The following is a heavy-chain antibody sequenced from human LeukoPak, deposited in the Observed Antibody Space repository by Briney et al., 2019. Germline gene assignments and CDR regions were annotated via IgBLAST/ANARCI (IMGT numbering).Heavy chain of an antibody. J-gene: IGHJ6*02. CDR2: MNPNSGNT. CDR1: GYTFTSYD. CDR3: ARAYQAYSYSSSWYFYYYYGMDV. D-gene: IGHD6-13*01. Sequence: ASVKVSCKASGYTFTSYDINWVRQATGQGLEWMGWMNPNSGNTGYAQKCKGRVTMTRNTSISTAYMELSSLRSEDTAVYYCARAYQAYSYSSSWYFYYYYGMDVWGQGTTVTVSS. V-gene: IGHV1-8*01.